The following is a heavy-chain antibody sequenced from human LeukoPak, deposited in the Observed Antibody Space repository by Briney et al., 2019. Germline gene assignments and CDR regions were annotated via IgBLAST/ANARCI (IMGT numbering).Heavy chain of an antibody. CDR2: INQDGSAK. Sequence: GGSLRLSCAASGFTVSSNYMSWVRQAPGKGLEWVANINQDGSAKYYVDSVKGRFTISRDNAKNSLELQMNSLRAEDTAVYYCGASMDVWGQGTTVTVSS. CDR1: GFTVSSNY. V-gene: IGHV3-7*01. CDR3: GASMDV. J-gene: IGHJ6*02. D-gene: IGHD3-10*01.